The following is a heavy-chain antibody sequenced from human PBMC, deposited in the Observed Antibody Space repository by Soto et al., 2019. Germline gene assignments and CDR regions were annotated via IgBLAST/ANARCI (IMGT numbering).Heavy chain of an antibody. J-gene: IGHJ3*02. Sequence: SETLSLTCTVSGGSIRSYYWSWIRQPPGKGLEWIGYIYYSGSTKYNPSLKSRVTISVDTSKNQFSLKLSSVTAADTAVYYCARAGGYSGYDWGADAFGIWRQGTMVTVSS. CDR3: ARAGGYSGYDWGADAFGI. CDR2: IYYSGST. CDR1: GGSIRSYY. D-gene: IGHD5-12*01. V-gene: IGHV4-59*01.